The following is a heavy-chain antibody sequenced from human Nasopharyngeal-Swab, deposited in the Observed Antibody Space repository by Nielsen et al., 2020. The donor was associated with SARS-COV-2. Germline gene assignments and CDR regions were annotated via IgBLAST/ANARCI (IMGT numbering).Heavy chain of an antibody. Sequence: GESLKISCAASGFTFSSYAMSWVRQAPGKGLEWVSAISGSGGSTYYADSVKGRFTISRDNSKNTLYLQMNSLRAEGTAVYYCAKDQGRYYDSRNFDYWGQGTLVTVSS. CDR3: AKDQGRYYDSRNFDY. V-gene: IGHV3-23*01. J-gene: IGHJ4*02. CDR1: GFTFSSYA. CDR2: ISGSGGST. D-gene: IGHD3-22*01.